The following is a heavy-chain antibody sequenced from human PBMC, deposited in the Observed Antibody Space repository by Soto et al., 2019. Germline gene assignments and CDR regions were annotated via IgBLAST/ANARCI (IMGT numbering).Heavy chain of an antibody. D-gene: IGHD3-10*01. CDR3: TRASASSMLRGVVIN. J-gene: IGHJ4*02. V-gene: IGHV4-4*02. CDR2: MYHSGDS. Sequence: TLSLTCAVSGGSISTDNWWSWVRQPPGKGLEWIGEMYHSGDSNFNPSLKSRVTISVDKSKNQFSMQMASVTAADTALYYCTRASASSMLRGVVINWGRGTQVTVSS. CDR1: GGSISTDNW.